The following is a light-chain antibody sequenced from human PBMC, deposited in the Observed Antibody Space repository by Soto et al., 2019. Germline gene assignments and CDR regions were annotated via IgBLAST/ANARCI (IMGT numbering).Light chain of an antibody. V-gene: IGLV2-14*01. CDR1: SSDVGGYNY. Sequence: QSALTQPASVSGSPGQSITITCTGTSSDVGGYNYVSWYQQHPGKAPKVMIYEVSNRPSGVSNRFSGSKSGNTASLTISGLQAADEADYYCTSYTSSSTPVFGGGTKLTVL. CDR3: TSYTSSSTPV. CDR2: EVS. J-gene: IGLJ3*02.